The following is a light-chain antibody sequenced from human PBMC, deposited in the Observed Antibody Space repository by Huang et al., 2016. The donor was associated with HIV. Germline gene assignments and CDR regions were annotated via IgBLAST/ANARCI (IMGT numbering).Light chain of an antibody. CDR1: ESVQNN. J-gene: IGKJ5*01. V-gene: IGKV3-15*01. CDR2: GAS. Sequence: EIVMTQFPATLSVSPGQRATLSCRASESVQNNLAWYQHKAGQAPRLLISGASTRATGVPARFRGSGSGTDFTLTISSLQSEDFAVYYCQQYHDWPPMTFGQGTRLDLK. CDR3: QQYHDWPPMT.